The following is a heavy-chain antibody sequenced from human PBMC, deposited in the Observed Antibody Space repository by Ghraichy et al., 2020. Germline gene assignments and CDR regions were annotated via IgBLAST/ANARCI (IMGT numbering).Heavy chain of an antibody. V-gene: IGHV4-34*01. Sequence: SETLSLTCAVYGGSFSGYYWSWIRQPPGKGLEWIGEINHSGSTNYNPSLKSRVTISVDTSKNQFSLKLSSVTAADTAVYYCARVRGRVFYGSGSYYPHSYYYYGMDVWGQGTTVTVSS. CDR3: ARVRGRVFYGSGSYYPHSYYYYGMDV. D-gene: IGHD3-10*01. CDR2: INHSGST. J-gene: IGHJ6*02. CDR1: GGSFSGYY.